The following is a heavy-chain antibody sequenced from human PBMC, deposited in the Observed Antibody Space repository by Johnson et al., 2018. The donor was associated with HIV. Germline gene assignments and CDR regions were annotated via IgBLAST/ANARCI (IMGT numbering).Heavy chain of an antibody. D-gene: IGHD3-10*01. Sequence: VQLVESGGGVVQPGRSLRLSCAASGFSFSTYNMHWVRHAPGRGLEWISYISGSGFDTFYADSVKGRFTSSRDNAKKSLFLQMNSLRAEDTAVYYCARASYYYGSADIWGQGTMVTVSS. V-gene: IGHV3-21*05. CDR3: ARASYYYGSADI. CDR1: GFSFSTYN. CDR2: ISGSGFDT. J-gene: IGHJ3*02.